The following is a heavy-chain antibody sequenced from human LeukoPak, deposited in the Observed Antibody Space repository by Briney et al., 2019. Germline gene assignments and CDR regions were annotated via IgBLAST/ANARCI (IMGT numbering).Heavy chain of an antibody. V-gene: IGHV3-23*01. J-gene: IGHJ3*02. CDR3: ARETRAVGSSGYWVAFDI. CDR1: DFSFITYA. CDR2: ITGRGDAT. D-gene: IGHD3-22*01. Sequence: GGSLRLSCAASDFSFITYAMSWVRQAPGKGLEWVSTITGRGDATYYADSVKGRFTISRDNAKNSLYLQMNSLRAEDTAVYYCARETRAVGSSGYWVAFDIWGQGTMVTVSS.